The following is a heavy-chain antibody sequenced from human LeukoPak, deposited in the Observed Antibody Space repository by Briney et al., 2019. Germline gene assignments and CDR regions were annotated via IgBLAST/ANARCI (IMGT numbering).Heavy chain of an antibody. CDR3: ARPYLYYFGSGSFN. CDR2: IKQDGSEK. D-gene: IGHD3-10*01. V-gene: IGHV3-7*01. CDR1: GFTFSAYW. Sequence: EPGGSLSLSCAASGFTFSAYWMSWVRQAPGKGLEWVANIKQDGSEKYYVDSVKGRFTISRDNAKNSLYLQMNSLRAEDTAVYYCARPYLYYFGSGSFNWGQGTLVTVSS. J-gene: IGHJ4*02.